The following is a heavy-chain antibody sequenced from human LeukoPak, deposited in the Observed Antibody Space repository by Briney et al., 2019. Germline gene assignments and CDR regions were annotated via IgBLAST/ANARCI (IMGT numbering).Heavy chain of an antibody. V-gene: IGHV3-7*01. CDR3: ARGADSGYSSDN. J-gene: IGHJ4*02. CDR1: GFTFRTYW. D-gene: IGHD3-9*01. Sequence: GGSLRLSCAVSGFTFRTYWMSWVRQAPGKGLEWVANIKQDGSEKYYADSVKGRFTISRDNAKNTLYLQMNSLRAEDTAVYYCARGADSGYSSDNWGQGTLVSVSS. CDR2: IKQDGSEK.